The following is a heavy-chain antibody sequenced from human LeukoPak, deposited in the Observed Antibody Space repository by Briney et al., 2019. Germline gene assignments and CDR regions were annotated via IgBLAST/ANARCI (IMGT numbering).Heavy chain of an antibody. V-gene: IGHV3-23*01. CDR1: GFTFSSYA. CDR2: ISGSGGST. Sequence: GGSLRLSCAASGFTFSSYAMSWVRQAPGKGLEWVSAISGSGGSTYYADSVKGRFTISRDNSKNTLYLQLNSLRAEDTAIYYCAKSAYSGYELPENWLDPWGQGTPVTVSS. CDR3: AKSAYSGYELPENWLDP. J-gene: IGHJ5*02. D-gene: IGHD5-12*01.